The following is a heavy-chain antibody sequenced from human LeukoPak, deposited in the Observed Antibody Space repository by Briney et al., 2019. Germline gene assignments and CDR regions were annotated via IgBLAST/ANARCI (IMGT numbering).Heavy chain of an antibody. J-gene: IGHJ4*02. Sequence: ASVKVSCKASGYTFTSYDINWVRQAPGQGLEWMGWMNPNSGNTGYAQKFQGRVTMTRNTSISTAYMELSSLRSEDTAVYYCARGLFGSGSSVYVYWGQGTLVTVSS. D-gene: IGHD3-10*01. V-gene: IGHV1-8*01. CDR1: GYTFTSYD. CDR3: ARGLFGSGSSVYVY. CDR2: MNPNSGNT.